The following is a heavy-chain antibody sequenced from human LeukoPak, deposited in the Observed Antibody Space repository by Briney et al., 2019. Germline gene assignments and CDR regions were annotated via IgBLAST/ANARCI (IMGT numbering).Heavy chain of an antibody. CDR3: ARDPGYYDSSGYPVFGY. CDR1: GYTFTGYY. D-gene: IGHD3-22*01. V-gene: IGHV1-2*02. CDR2: NNPNSGGT. Sequence: ASVKVSCKASGYTFTGYYMHWVRQAPGQGLDCMGWNNPNSGGTNYAQKFQGRVTMTRDTSISTAYMELSRLRSDDTAVYYCARDPGYYDSSGYPVFGYWGQGTLVTVSS. J-gene: IGHJ4*02.